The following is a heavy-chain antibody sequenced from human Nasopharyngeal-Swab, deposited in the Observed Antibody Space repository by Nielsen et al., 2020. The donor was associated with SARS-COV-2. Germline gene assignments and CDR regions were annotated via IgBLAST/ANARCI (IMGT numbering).Heavy chain of an antibody. V-gene: IGHV4-31*03. Sequence: SETLSLTCTVSGGSISSGGYYWSWISQHPGNGLEWLGYIHYSGSTYYNPSLKSRVTISVDTSKNQFSLKLSSVTAADTAVYYCAREDSGDYYGMDVWGQGTTVTVSS. CDR1: GGSISSGGYY. D-gene: IGHD4-17*01. CDR3: AREDSGDYYGMDV. J-gene: IGHJ6*02. CDR2: IHYSGST.